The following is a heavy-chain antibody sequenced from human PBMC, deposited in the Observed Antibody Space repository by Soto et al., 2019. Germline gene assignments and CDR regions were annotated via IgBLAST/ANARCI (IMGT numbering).Heavy chain of an antibody. CDR3: AKVQIVVVPAALENYFDY. CDR2: ISYDGSNK. J-gene: IGHJ4*02. CDR1: GFTFSSYG. V-gene: IGHV3-30*18. D-gene: IGHD2-2*01. Sequence: QVQLVESGGGVVQPGRSLRLSCAASGFTFSSYGMHWVRQAPGKGLEWVAVISYDGSNKYYADSVKGRFTISRDNSKNTLYLQMNSLRAEDTAVYYCAKVQIVVVPAALENYFDYWGQGTLVTVSS.